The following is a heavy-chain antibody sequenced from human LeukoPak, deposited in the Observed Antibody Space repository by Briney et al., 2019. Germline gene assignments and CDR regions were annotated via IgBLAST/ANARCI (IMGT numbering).Heavy chain of an antibody. CDR1: GFTVSSNY. CDR2: IYSGGST. CDR3: ARSLTHYDNTGYSYYFDY. Sequence: GGSLRLSCAASGFTVSSNYMSWVRQAPGKGLEWVSVIYSGGSTYYADSVKGRFTISRDNSKNTLYLQMNSLRAEDTAVYYCARSLTHYDNTGYSYYFDYWGQGTLVTVSS. V-gene: IGHV3-53*01. J-gene: IGHJ4*02. D-gene: IGHD3-22*01.